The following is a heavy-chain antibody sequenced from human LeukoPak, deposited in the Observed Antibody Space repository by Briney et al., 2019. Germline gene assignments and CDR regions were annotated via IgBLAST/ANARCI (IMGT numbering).Heavy chain of an antibody. CDR1: GGSISSYY. Sequence: SETLSLTCTVSGGSISSYYWSWIRQPPGKGLEWIGYIYYSGSTNYNPSLKSRVTISVDTSKNQFSLKLSSVTAADTAVYYCAGHPDYYMDVWGKGTTVTVSS. CDR2: IYYSGST. J-gene: IGHJ6*03. V-gene: IGHV4-59*08. CDR3: AGHPDYYMDV.